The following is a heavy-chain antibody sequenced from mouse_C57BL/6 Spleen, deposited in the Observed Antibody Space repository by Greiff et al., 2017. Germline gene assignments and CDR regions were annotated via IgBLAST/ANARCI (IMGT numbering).Heavy chain of an antibody. J-gene: IGHJ4*01. CDR2: IYPRDGST. CDR1: GYTFTDHT. CDR3: ARRNYGYEDAMDY. V-gene: IGHV1-78*01. D-gene: IGHD2-2*01. Sequence: QVQLQQSDAELVKPGASVQISCKVSGYTFTDHTIHWMKQRPEQGLEWIGYIYPRDGSTKYNEKFKGKATLTADKSSSTAYMQLNSLTSEDSAVYCCARRNYGYEDAMDYWGQGTSVTGSS.